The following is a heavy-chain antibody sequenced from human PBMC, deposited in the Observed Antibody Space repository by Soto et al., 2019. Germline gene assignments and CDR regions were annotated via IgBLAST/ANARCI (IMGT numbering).Heavy chain of an antibody. Sequence: TLSLSCIFSGGSVSSGGYYWSWIRQHPGKGLEWIGYIYYSGSTYYNPSLKSRVTISVDTSKNQFSLKLSSVTAADTAVYYCARALGIAAAGSFWFDPSGQGTLVTGSS. CDR1: GGSVSSGGYY. CDR3: ARALGIAAAGSFWFDP. D-gene: IGHD6-13*01. J-gene: IGHJ5*02. CDR2: IYYSGST. V-gene: IGHV4-31*03.